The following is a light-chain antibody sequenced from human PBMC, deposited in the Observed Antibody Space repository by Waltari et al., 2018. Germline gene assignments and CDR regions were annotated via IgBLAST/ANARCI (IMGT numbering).Light chain of an antibody. Sequence: QSALTQPASVSGSPGQSITISCTGTSSDVGSYNLVSWYQQHPGKAPKLMIYEGMKRPSGFSNRFSGSKSGNTASLTISGLQAEDEADYYCCSYAGSSTFFGTGTKVTVL. CDR3: CSYAGSSTF. CDR2: EGM. V-gene: IGLV2-23*03. J-gene: IGLJ1*01. CDR1: SSDVGSYNL.